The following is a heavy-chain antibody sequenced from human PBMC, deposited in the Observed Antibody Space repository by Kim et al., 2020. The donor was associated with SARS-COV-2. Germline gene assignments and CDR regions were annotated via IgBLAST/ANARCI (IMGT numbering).Heavy chain of an antibody. CDR1: GFTFSAYA. D-gene: IGHD3-16*01. J-gene: IGHJ4*02. Sequence: GGSLRLSCSASGFTFSAYAINWVRRAPGKGLQYVSATTRGGDGSFYADSVKDRFTIFRDNSKNTLYLQMSGLRIEDTAIYYCGRYGRSYGAVHWGQGTRVSVS. CDR3: GRYGRSYGAVH. V-gene: IGHV3-64D*06. CDR2: TTRGGDGS.